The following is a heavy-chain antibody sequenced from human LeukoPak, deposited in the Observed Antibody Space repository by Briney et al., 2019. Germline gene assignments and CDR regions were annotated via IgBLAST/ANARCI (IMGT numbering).Heavy chain of an antibody. Sequence: LSETLSLTCTVSGGSISSSSYYWGWIRQPPGKGLEWIGSIYYSGSTYYNPSLKSRVTISVDTSKNQFSLKLSSVTAADTAVYYCARGLADSSGYYYLGPDWYFDLWGRGTLVTVSS. V-gene: IGHV4-39*07. CDR1: GGSISSSSYY. D-gene: IGHD3-22*01. CDR2: IYYSGST. J-gene: IGHJ2*01. CDR3: ARGLADSSGYYYLGPDWYFDL.